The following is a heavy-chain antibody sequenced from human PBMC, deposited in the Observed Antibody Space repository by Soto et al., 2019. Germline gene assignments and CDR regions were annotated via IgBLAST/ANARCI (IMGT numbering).Heavy chain of an antibody. D-gene: IGHD5-18*01. Sequence: GASVKVSCKASGYTFTSYYMHWVRQAPGQGLEWMGIINPSGGSTSYAQKFQGRVTMTRDTSTSTVYMELSSLRSEDTAVYYCAGDLYSYGYTWALDYWGQGTLVTAPQ. V-gene: IGHV1-46*01. CDR1: GYTFTSYY. J-gene: IGHJ4*02. CDR3: AGDLYSYGYTWALDY. CDR2: INPSGGST.